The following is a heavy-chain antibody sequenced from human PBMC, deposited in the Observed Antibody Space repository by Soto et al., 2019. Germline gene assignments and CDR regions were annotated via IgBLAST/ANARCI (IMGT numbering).Heavy chain of an antibody. CDR3: ARGGGYCSSTSCPIDS. J-gene: IGHJ4*02. Sequence: GSLRLSCAASEFTFSLHSMNWVRQAPGKGLEWVSSISSSSSYIYYVDSVKGRFTISRDNAKNSLYLQMNSLRVEDTAVYYCARGGGYCSSTSCPIDSWGQGTLVTVSS. D-gene: IGHD2-2*01. CDR2: ISSSSSYI. CDR1: EFTFSLHS. V-gene: IGHV3-21*01.